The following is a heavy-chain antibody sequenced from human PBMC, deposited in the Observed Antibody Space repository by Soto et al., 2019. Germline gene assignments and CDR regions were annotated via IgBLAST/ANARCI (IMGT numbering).Heavy chain of an antibody. V-gene: IGHV3-30-3*01. CDR3: ARGWSGYSSGWYLGYFDY. J-gene: IGHJ4*02. CDR2: ISYDGSNK. CDR1: GFTFSSYA. Sequence: GGSLRLSCAASGFTFSSYAMHWVRQAPGKGLEWVAVISYDGSNKYYADSVKGRFTISRDNSKNTLYLQMNSLRAEDTAVYYCARGWSGYSSGWYLGYFDYWGQGTLVTVSS. D-gene: IGHD6-19*01.